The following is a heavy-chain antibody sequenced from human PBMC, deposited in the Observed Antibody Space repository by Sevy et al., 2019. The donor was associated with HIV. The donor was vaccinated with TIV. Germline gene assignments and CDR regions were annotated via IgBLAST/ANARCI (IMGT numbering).Heavy chain of an antibody. Sequence: ASVKVSCKASGYTFTTYDINWVRQATGQGLEWMGWMNPNSGNTGYSQKFQGRVTMTRNTSIETAYMELSSLRSEDTAVYYCARFLSTSYYYYHAMDVWGQGTTVTVSS. CDR1: GYTFTTYD. CDR3: ARFLSTSYYYYHAMDV. V-gene: IGHV1-8*01. CDR2: MNPNSGNT. J-gene: IGHJ6*02. D-gene: IGHD2-2*01.